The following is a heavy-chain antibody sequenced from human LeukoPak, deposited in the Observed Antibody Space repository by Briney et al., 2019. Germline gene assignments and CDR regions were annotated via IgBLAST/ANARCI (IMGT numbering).Heavy chain of an antibody. D-gene: IGHD6-13*01. V-gene: IGHV1-8*03. CDR3: ARGKGSSWPLHYYYYMDV. CDR2: MNPNSGNT. Sequence: GASVKVSCKASGYTFTSYGINWVRQATGQGLEWMGWMNPNSGNTGYAQKFQGRVTITRNTSISTAYMELSSLRSEDTAVYYCARGKGSSWPLHYYYYMDVWGKGTTVTVSS. J-gene: IGHJ6*03. CDR1: GYTFTSYG.